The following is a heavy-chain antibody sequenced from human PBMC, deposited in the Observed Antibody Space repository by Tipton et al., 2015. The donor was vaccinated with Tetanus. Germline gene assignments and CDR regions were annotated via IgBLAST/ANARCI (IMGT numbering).Heavy chain of an antibody. CDR1: GASISTYY. D-gene: IGHD2-21*02. J-gene: IGHJ2*01. Sequence: TLSLTCTVSGASISTYYWSWIRQPPGKGLEWIGHSYYSGSTNYNPSLKSRVTISVDTPKNQFSLKLSSVTAAVTAVYYWSSLNCVGDCFSPSFDLWGRGSRVSVSS. V-gene: IGHV4-59*01. CDR3: SSLNCVGDCFSPSFDL. CDR2: SYYSGST.